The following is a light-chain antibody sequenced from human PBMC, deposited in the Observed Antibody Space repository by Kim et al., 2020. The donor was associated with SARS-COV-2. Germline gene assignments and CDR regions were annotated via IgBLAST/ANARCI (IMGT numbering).Light chain of an antibody. CDR1: QTISGL. V-gene: IGKV1-39*01. Sequence: ASVGDRVTISCRASQTISGLLNWYQQKPGKAPKLLIYGASSLESEVPSRFSGSGSGTDYTLTISSLQPDDFATYYCQQSYDTPPYTFGQGTKLEI. J-gene: IGKJ2*01. CDR2: GAS. CDR3: QQSYDTPPYT.